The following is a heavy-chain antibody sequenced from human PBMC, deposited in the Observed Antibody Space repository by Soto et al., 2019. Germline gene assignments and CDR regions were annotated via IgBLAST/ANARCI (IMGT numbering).Heavy chain of an antibody. D-gene: IGHD5-12*01. CDR2: ISGSGGST. J-gene: IGHJ4*02. Sequence: GGSLRLSCAASGFTFSSYAMSWVRQAPGKGLEWVSAISGSGGSTYYADSVKGRFTISRDNSKNTLYLQMHSLRAEDTAVYYCAKDSDGGYDSFSSPLDYWGQGTLVTVSS. V-gene: IGHV3-23*01. CDR1: GFTFSSYA. CDR3: AKDSDGGYDSFSSPLDY.